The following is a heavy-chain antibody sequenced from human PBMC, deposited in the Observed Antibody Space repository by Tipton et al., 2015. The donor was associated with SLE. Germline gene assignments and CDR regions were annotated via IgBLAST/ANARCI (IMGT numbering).Heavy chain of an antibody. CDR2: ISSSSSTI. D-gene: IGHD3-10*01. J-gene: IGHJ3*02. CDR3: ARGGGFIGDAFDI. CDR1: GFTFSSYS. V-gene: IGHV3-48*01. Sequence: SLRLSCAASGFTFSSYSMNWVRQAPGKGLEWVSYISSSSSTIYYADSVKGRFTISRDNAKNSLYLQMNSLRAEDTAVYYCARGGGFIGDAFDIWGQGTMVTVSS.